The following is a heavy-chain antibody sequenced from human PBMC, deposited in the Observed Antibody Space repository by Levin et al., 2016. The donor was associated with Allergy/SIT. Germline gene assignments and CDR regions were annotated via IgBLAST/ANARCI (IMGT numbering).Heavy chain of an antibody. CDR3: ARHKIAVAGSPLGG. D-gene: IGHD6-19*01. CDR2: IYYSGST. CDR1: GGSISSSSYY. J-gene: IGHJ4*02. V-gene: IGHV4-39*01. Sequence: SETLSLTCTVSGGSISSSSYYWGWIRQPPGKGLEWIGSIYYSGSTYYNPSLKSRVTISVDTSKNQFSLKLSSVTAADTAVYYCARHKIAVAGSPLGGWGQGTLVTVSS.